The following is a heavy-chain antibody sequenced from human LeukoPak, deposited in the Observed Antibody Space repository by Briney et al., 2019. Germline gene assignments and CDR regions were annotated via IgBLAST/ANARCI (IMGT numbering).Heavy chain of an antibody. V-gene: IGHV3-33*01. J-gene: IGHJ6*03. CDR1: GFTFSSYG. D-gene: IGHD6-13*01. CDR2: IWYDGSNK. Sequence: GRSLRLSCAASGFTFSSYGMHWVRQAPGKGLEWVAVIWYDGSNKYYADSVKGRLTISRDNSKNTLYLQMNSLRAEDTAVYYCARDVRLGIWPYYYYYMDVWGKGTTVTVSS. CDR3: ARDVRLGIWPYYYYYMDV.